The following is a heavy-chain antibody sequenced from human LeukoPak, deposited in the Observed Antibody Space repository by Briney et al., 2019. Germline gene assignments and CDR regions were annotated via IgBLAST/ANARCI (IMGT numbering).Heavy chain of an antibody. CDR2: ISSSSSYI. Sequence: GRSLRLSCAASGFTFGSYAMHWVRQAPGKGLEWVSSISSSSSYIYYADSVKGRFTISRDKAKNSLYLQMNSLRAEDTAVYYCARGTGYYYDSSGYHYWYFDLWGRGTLVTVSS. CDR1: GFTFGSYA. V-gene: IGHV3-21*01. J-gene: IGHJ2*01. CDR3: ARGTGYYYDSSGYHYWYFDL. D-gene: IGHD3-22*01.